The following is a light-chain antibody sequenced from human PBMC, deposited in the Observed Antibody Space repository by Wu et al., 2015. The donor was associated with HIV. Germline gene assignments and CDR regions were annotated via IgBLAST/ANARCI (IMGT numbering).Light chain of an antibody. V-gene: IGKV3-20*01. CDR3: QQYGDSPWT. CDR1: QSVSSSY. CDR2: DTS. J-gene: IGKJ1*01. Sequence: VMTQSPVTLSVSPGERATLSCRASQSVSSSYLAWYQQKPGQAPRLLIFDTSSRATGIPDRFSGSGSGTDFTLTISRLDPEDFAVYYCQQYGDSPWTFGQGTKVEIK.